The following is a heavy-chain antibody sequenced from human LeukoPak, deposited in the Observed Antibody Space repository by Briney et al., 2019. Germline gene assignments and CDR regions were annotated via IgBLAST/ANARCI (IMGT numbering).Heavy chain of an antibody. CDR3: AKVAPNYYGSGSYYCWDY. Sequence: GGSLRLSCAASGFTFSSYSMNWVRQAPGKGLEWVSAISGSGGSTYYADSVKGRFTISRDNSKNTLYLQMNSLRAEDTAVYYCAKVAPNYYGSGSYYCWDYWGQGTLVTVSS. V-gene: IGHV3-23*01. J-gene: IGHJ4*02. CDR2: ISGSGGST. CDR1: GFTFSSYS. D-gene: IGHD3-10*01.